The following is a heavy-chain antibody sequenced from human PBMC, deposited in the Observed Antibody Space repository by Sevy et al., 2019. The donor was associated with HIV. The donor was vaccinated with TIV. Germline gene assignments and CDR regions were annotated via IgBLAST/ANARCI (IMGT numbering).Heavy chain of an antibody. Sequence: ASVKVSCKASGYTFTGHYMHWVRQAPGQGLEWMGWINPNSGSTDYAQKFQGRVTLTRATSISTAYLELSRLTSDDTAVYYCARVFPYCSGGSCSSPYDAFDIWGQGTMVTVSS. CDR2: INPNSGST. J-gene: IGHJ3*02. D-gene: IGHD2-15*01. CDR1: GYTFTGHY. CDR3: ARVFPYCSGGSCSSPYDAFDI. V-gene: IGHV1-2*02.